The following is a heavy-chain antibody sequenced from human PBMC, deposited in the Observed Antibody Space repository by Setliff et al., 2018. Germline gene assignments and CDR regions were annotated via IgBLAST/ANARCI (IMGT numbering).Heavy chain of an antibody. V-gene: IGHV4-4*07. CDR3: ARSATLEWFIIYY. CDR1: GGSISTYY. CDR2: VSSSWST. D-gene: IGHD3-3*01. J-gene: IGHJ4*02. Sequence: SETLSLTCTVSGGSISTYYWSWIRQSAGKGLEWVGRVSSSWSTHYNLSLKSRVTMSLDTSNNQVSLKLTSVTAADTAVYYCARSATLEWFIIYYWSQGTLVTVAS.